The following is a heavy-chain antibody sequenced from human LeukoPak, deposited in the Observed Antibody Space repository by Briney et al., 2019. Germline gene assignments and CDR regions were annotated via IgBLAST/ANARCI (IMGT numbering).Heavy chain of an antibody. V-gene: IGHV1-2*02. D-gene: IGHD5-18*01. CDR1: GYTFTSYA. Sequence: ASVKVSCKASGYTFTSYAMNWVRQAPGQGLEWMGWINPNSGGTNYAQKFQGRVTMTRDTSISTAYMELSRLRSDDTAVYYCARGSDTAMVLFDYWGQGTLVTVSS. J-gene: IGHJ4*02. CDR3: ARGSDTAMVLFDY. CDR2: INPNSGGT.